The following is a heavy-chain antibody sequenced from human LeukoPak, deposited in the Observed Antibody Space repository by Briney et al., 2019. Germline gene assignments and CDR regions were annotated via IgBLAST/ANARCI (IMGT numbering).Heavy chain of an antibody. Sequence: GGSLRLSCAASGFTFSSYGMHWVRQAPGKGLEWVAVIWNDGSNKYYADSVKGRFTISRDNSKNTLYLQMNSLRAEDTAVYYCAKDSYYYDSSGGYFDYWGQGTLVTVSS. J-gene: IGHJ4*02. D-gene: IGHD3-22*01. V-gene: IGHV3-33*06. CDR1: GFTFSSYG. CDR3: AKDSYYYDSSGGYFDY. CDR2: IWNDGSNK.